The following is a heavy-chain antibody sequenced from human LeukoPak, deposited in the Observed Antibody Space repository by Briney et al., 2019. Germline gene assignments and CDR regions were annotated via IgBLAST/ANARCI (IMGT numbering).Heavy chain of an antibody. D-gene: IGHD6-13*01. V-gene: IGHV3-30-3*01. CDR2: ISYDGSNK. J-gene: IGHJ4*02. CDR1: GFTFSSYA. CDR3: ARASIAAACYYFDY. Sequence: GGSLRLSCAASGFTFSSYAMHWVRQAPGKGLEWVAVISYDGSNKYYADSVKGRFTISRDNSKNTLYLQMNSLRAEDTAVYYCARASIAAACYYFDYWGQGTPVTVSS.